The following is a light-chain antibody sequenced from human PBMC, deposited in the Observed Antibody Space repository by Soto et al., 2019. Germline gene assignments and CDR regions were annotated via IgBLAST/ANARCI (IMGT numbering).Light chain of an antibody. Sequence: EFVLTQSPGTLSLSPGERATLSCRASQTVRNNYLAWYQQKPGQAPRLLIYGASPRASGIPARFSGSGSGTEFALTISSLQSEDFAVYYCQQYNNWPITFGQGTRLEIK. CDR1: QTVRNN. CDR2: GAS. V-gene: IGKV3-15*01. CDR3: QQYNNWPIT. J-gene: IGKJ5*01.